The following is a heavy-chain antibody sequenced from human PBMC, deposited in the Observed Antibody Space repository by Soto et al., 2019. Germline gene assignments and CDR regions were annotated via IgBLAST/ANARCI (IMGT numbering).Heavy chain of an antibody. J-gene: IGHJ3*02. CDR1: GFTVSSNY. D-gene: IGHD2-15*01. V-gene: IGHV3-53*04. Sequence: GGSLRLSCAASGFTVSSNYMSWVRQAPGKGLEWVSVIYSGGTTYYADSVKGRFTISRHNSKNTLYLQMNSLRAEDTAVYYCARGAYCSGDKCYAHAFDIWGQGTMVTVSS. CDR3: ARGAYCSGDKCYAHAFDI. CDR2: IYSGGTT.